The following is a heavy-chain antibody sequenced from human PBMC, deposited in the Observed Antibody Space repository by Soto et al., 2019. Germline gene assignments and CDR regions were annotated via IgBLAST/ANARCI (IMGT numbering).Heavy chain of an antibody. CDR2: INHRGST. J-gene: IGHJ6*02. Sequence: SETRSRTCAVYGGSFSGYYWSWIRQPPGNGLEWIGEINHRGSTNYNPSLKSRFTISVDTSKNQFSLKLSSVTAAATAVYYCARRGYDFWSGYWNRQYYYGMDVWGQGTTVTVSS. D-gene: IGHD3-3*01. CDR1: GGSFSGYY. V-gene: IGHV4-34*01. CDR3: ARRGYDFWSGYWNRQYYYGMDV.